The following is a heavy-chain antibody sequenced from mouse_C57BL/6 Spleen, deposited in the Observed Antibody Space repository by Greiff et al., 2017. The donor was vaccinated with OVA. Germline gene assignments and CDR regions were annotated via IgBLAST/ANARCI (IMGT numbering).Heavy chain of an antibody. CDR3: TRGGYSPFAY. CDR1: GYTFTDYE. D-gene: IGHD2-3*01. V-gene: IGHV1-15*01. J-gene: IGHJ3*01. Sequence: QVQLKQSGAELVRPGASVTLSCKASGYTFTDYEMHWVKQTPVHGLEWIGAIDPDTGGTAYKQKFKGKAILTADKSSSTAYMELRSLTSEDSAVYYCTRGGYSPFAYWGQGTLVTVSA. CDR2: IDPDTGGT.